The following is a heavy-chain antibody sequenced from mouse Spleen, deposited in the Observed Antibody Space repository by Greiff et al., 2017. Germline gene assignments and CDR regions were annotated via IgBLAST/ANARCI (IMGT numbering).Heavy chain of an antibody. CDR2: IDPSDSYT. D-gene: IGHD2-1*01. CDR1: GYTFTSYW. V-gene: IGHV1-69*01. J-gene: IGHJ3*01. Sequence: VQLQQPGAELVMPGASVKLSCKASGYTFTSYWMHWVKQRPGQCLEWIGEIDPSDSYTNYNQKFKGKATLTVDKSSSTAYMQLSSLTSEDSAVYYCARRFYYGNYGFAYWGQGTLVTVSA. CDR3: ARRFYYGNYGFAY.